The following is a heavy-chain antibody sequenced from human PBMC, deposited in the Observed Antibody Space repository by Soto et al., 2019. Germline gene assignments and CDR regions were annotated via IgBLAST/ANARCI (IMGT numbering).Heavy chain of an antibody. CDR3: GVSSGRPYHYAMDV. Sequence: EVQLAVSGGGLVPPGGSLRLSCAASAFSFSDHYVDWVRQAPGKGLEWVGRSRSKSNNYTAPYAASAKGRFTISRDDSKSSLSPQMNSLRTEDTAVYYCGVSSGRPYHYAMDVWAQGTTVIVSS. J-gene: IGHJ6*02. V-gene: IGHV3-72*01. CDR1: AFSFSDHY. CDR2: SRSKSNNYTA. D-gene: IGHD6-25*01.